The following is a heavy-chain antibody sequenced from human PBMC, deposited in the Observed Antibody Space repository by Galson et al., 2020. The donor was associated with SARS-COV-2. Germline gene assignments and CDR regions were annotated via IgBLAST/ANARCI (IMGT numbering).Heavy chain of an antibody. D-gene: IGHD1-20*01. CDR1: VFTFSNFW. CDR3: ATDHYKGFNF. V-gene: IGHV3-74*01. J-gene: IGHJ4*02. Sequence: GESLKISCAASVFTFSNFWMHWVRQAPGKGLVWVSHITLDGSVTTYADSVKGRFTTSRDNGKNTLYLEMNNLRADDTAVYYCATDHYKGFNFWGQGTLVTVSS. CDR2: ITLDGSVT.